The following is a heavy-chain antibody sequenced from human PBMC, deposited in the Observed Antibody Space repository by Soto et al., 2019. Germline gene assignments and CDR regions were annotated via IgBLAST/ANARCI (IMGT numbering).Heavy chain of an antibody. D-gene: IGHD3-22*01. V-gene: IGHV3-11*01. Sequence: QVQLVESGGGVVQPGRSLRLSCAASGFTFSDYYMSWIRQAPGKGLEWVSYISSSGSTIYYADSVKGRFTISRDNAKNSLYLQMNSLRAEDSAVYYCPRAGRGYYYDSSGRSGYDIWGQGTMVTVSS. CDR2: ISSSGSTI. CDR1: GFTFSDYY. CDR3: PRAGRGYYYDSSGRSGYDI. J-gene: IGHJ3*02.